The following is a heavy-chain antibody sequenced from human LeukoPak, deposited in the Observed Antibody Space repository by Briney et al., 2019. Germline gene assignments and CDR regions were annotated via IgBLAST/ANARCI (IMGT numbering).Heavy chain of an antibody. CDR2: INHSGST. CDR1: GGSFSGYY. J-gene: IGHJ4*02. Sequence: SETLSLTCAVYGGSFSGYYWSWIRQPPGKGLEWIGEINHSGSTNYNPSLKSRVTISVDTSKNQFSLKLSSVTAADTAVYYCARGYVLMTTVVTNRTYYFDYWGQGTLVTVSS. CDR3: ARGYVLMTTVVTNRTYYFDY. V-gene: IGHV4-34*01. D-gene: IGHD4-23*01.